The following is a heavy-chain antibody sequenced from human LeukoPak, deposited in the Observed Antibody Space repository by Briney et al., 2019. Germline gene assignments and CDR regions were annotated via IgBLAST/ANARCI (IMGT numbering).Heavy chain of an antibody. J-gene: IGHJ4*02. V-gene: IGHV1-69*05. CDR3: ARDHELERGTPRY. CDR2: IIPIFGTA. Sequence: ASVKVSCKASGGTFSSYAISWVRQAPGQGLEWMGRIIPIFGTANYAQKFQGRVTITTDESTSTAYMELSSLRSEDTAVYYCARDHELERGTPRYWGQGTLVTVSS. CDR1: GGTFSSYA. D-gene: IGHD1-1*01.